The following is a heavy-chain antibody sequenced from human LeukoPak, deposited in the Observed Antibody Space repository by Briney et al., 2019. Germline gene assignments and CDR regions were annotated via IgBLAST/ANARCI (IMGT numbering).Heavy chain of an antibody. CDR1: GGSFSGYY. D-gene: IGHD3-10*01. Sequence: PSETLSLTCAVYGGSFSGYYWSWIRQPPGKGLEWIREINHSGSTNYNPSLKSRVTISVDTSKNQFSLKLSSVTAADTAVYYCARGSPVLLWFGELSGFDYWGQGTLVTVSS. V-gene: IGHV4-34*01. CDR2: INHSGST. J-gene: IGHJ4*02. CDR3: ARGSPVLLWFGELSGFDY.